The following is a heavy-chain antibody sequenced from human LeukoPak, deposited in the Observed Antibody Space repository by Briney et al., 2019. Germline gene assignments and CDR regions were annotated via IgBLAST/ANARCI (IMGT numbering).Heavy chain of an antibody. V-gene: IGHV3-30*04. CDR3: AKDLVPPKRTTTVTTGHFDY. CDR1: GFTFSSYA. CDR2: ISYDGSNK. J-gene: IGHJ4*02. D-gene: IGHD4-17*01. Sequence: PGRSLRLSCAASGFTFSSYAMHWVRQAPGKGLEWVAVISYDGSNKYYADSVKGRFTISRDNSKNTLYLQMNSLRAEDTAVYYCAKDLVPPKRTTTVTTGHFDYWGQGTLVTVSS.